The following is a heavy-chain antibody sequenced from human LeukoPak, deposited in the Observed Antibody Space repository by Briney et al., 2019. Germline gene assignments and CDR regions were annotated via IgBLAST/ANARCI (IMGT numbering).Heavy chain of an antibody. V-gene: IGHV3-30*03. CDR1: GFTFSIYG. Sequence: GGSLRLSCAASGFTFSIYGMHWVRQAPGKGLEWVAVISYDGSNIYYADSVKGRFTISRDNSKNTLYLQMNSLRPEDTAVYYCAVVGASDAFDIWGEGTMVTVSS. D-gene: IGHD1-26*01. CDR2: ISYDGSNI. CDR3: AVVGASDAFDI. J-gene: IGHJ3*02.